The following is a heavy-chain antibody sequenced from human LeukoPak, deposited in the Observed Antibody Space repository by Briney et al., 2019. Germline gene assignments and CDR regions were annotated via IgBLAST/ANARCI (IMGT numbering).Heavy chain of an antibody. CDR2: ISGSSSYI. D-gene: IGHD3-16*02. Sequence: GGSLRLSCAASGFTFSSYSMNWVRKAPGKGLEGVSSISGSSSYIYYADSVKGRFTISRDNAKNSLYLQMNSLRAEDTAVYYCASDGSYDYVWGSYRHNWFDPWGQGTLVTVSS. V-gene: IGHV3-21*01. J-gene: IGHJ5*02. CDR3: ASDGSYDYVWGSYRHNWFDP. CDR1: GFTFSSYS.